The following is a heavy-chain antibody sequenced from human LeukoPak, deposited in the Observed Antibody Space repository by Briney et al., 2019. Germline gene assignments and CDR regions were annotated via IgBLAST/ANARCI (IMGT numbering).Heavy chain of an antibody. J-gene: IGHJ4*02. CDR3: ARSALIVPGFDY. CDR2: VYVTRST. Sequence: SETLSLTCTVSGGSIGGGSYYWSWVRLPAGKGLEWIGHVYVTRSTNYNPSLKSRVTISVDTSKNQFSLKLSSVTAADTAVYYCARSALIVPGFDYWGQGTLVTVSS. V-gene: IGHV4-61*09. D-gene: IGHD3-22*01. CDR1: GGSIGGGSYY.